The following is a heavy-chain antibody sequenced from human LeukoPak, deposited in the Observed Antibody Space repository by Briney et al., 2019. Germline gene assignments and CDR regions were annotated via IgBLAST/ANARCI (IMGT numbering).Heavy chain of an antibody. CDR1: GFTFSAYA. CDR2: IRGGGGSA. Sequence: QPGGSLRLSCTASGFTFSAYAMMWVRQAPGKGPEWVSAIRGGGGSAFYADSVKGRFTISRDNSKYTLFLQMNSLRAEDTAAYYCARDPNGDYIGAFDMWGPGTMVTVSS. D-gene: IGHD4-17*01. CDR3: ARDPNGDYIGAFDM. V-gene: IGHV3-23*01. J-gene: IGHJ3*02.